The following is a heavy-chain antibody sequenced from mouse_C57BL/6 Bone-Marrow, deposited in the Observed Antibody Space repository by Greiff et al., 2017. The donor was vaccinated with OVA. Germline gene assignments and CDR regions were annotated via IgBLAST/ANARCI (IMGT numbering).Heavy chain of an antibody. CDR1: GYTFTSYW. D-gene: IGHD2-5*01. CDR3: ARKGYSNYDLYFDV. J-gene: IGHJ1*03. CDR2: IDPSDSYT. Sequence: VQLQQPGAELVKPGASVKLSCKASGYTFTSYWMQWVKQRPGQGLEWIGEIDPSDSYTNYNQKFKGKATLTVDTSSSTAYMQLSSLTSEDSAVYYCARKGYSNYDLYFDVWGTGTTVTVSS. V-gene: IGHV1-50*01.